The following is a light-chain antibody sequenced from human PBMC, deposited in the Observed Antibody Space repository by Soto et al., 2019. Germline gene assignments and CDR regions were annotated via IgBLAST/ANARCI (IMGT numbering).Light chain of an antibody. V-gene: IGLV2-14*01. Sequence: QSALTQPASVSGSPGQSITISCTGTSSDVGGYNYVSWYQQYPGKAPQLMIFEVSNRPSGVSNRFSGSKSGNTASLTISGLQAEDEADYYCLSYTTSSSYVFGTGTKLTVL. CDR1: SSDVGGYNY. CDR3: LSYTTSSSYV. J-gene: IGLJ1*01. CDR2: EVS.